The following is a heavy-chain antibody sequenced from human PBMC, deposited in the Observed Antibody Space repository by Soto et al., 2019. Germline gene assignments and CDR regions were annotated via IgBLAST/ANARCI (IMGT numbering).Heavy chain of an antibody. V-gene: IGHV4-59*01. Sequence: SETLSLTCSVSGGSISSYYWSWIRQPPGKGLEWIGYIYYSGSTNYNPSLKSRVTISVDTSKNQFSLKLSSVTAADTAVYYCARETTIAAAGPFDYWGQGTLVTVSS. D-gene: IGHD6-13*01. CDR1: GGSISSYY. CDR3: ARETTIAAAGPFDY. CDR2: IYYSGST. J-gene: IGHJ4*02.